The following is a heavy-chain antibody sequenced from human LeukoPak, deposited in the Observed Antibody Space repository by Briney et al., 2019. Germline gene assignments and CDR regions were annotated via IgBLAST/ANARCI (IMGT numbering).Heavy chain of an antibody. D-gene: IGHD3-10*01. CDR3: ARLLRSYYADY. J-gene: IGHJ4*02. V-gene: IGHV4-59*01. CDR1: GGSFSGYY. Sequence: SETLSLTCAVYGGSFSGYYWSWIRQPPGKGLEWIGYIYYSGSTNYNPSLKSRVTISVDTSKNQFSLKLSSVTAADTAVYYCARLLRSYYADYWGQGTLVTVSS. CDR2: IYYSGST.